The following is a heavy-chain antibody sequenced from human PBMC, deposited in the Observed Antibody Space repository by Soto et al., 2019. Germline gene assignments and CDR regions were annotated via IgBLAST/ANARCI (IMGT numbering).Heavy chain of an antibody. D-gene: IGHD2-2*02. CDR1: GGSFSCYY. J-gene: IGHJ5*02. Sequence: SETLSLTCAVYGGSFSCYYWSWIRQPPGKGLEWIGEINHSGSTNYNPSLKSRVTISVDTSKNQFSLKLSSVTAADTAVYYCAKVPAAITESRWFDPWGQGTLVTVSS. V-gene: IGHV4-34*01. CDR2: INHSGST. CDR3: AKVPAAITESRWFDP.